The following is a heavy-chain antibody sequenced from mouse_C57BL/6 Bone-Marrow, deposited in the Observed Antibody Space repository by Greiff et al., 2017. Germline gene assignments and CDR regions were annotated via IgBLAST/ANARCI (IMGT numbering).Heavy chain of an antibody. Sequence: VQLQQPGAELVMPGASVKLSCKASGYTFTSYWMHWVKQRPGQGLEWIGEIDPSDSYTNYNQKFKGKSTLTVDKSSSTAYMQLSSLTSEDSAVYYCARGDGYYLAGFAYWGQGTLVTVSA. V-gene: IGHV1-69*01. CDR3: ARGDGYYLAGFAY. CDR1: GYTFTSYW. CDR2: IDPSDSYT. D-gene: IGHD2-3*01. J-gene: IGHJ3*01.